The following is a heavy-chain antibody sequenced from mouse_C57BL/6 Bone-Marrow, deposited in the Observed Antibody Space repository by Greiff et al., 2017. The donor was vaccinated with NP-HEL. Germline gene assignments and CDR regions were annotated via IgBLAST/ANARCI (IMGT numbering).Heavy chain of an antibody. J-gene: IGHJ2*01. CDR3: ASLLRSDY. V-gene: IGHV1-61*01. CDR1: GYTFTSYW. D-gene: IGHD1-1*01. Sequence: QVHVKQPGAELVRPGSSVKLSCKASGYTFTSYWMDWVKQRPGQGLEWIGNIYPSDSETHYNQKFKDKATLTVDKSSSTAYMQLSSLTSEDSAVYYCASLLRSDYWGQGTTLTVSS. CDR2: IYPSDSET.